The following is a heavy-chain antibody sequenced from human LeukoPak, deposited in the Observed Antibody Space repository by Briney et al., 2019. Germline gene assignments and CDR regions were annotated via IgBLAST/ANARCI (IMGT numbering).Heavy chain of an antibody. CDR3: ARGSRNYNNYEGADY. CDR2: IHHSEDI. V-gene: IGHV4-34*01. D-gene: IGHD4-11*01. CDR1: GGPFRGYY. J-gene: IGHJ4*02. Sequence: SETLPLTCGLYGGPFRGYYWSWIRQPPAKGLAWIGEIHHSEDIKYNPSLKRRVRMSVDVSKDQSSLKLTSITAADTAVYYCARGSRNYNNYEGADYWGQGTLVTVSS.